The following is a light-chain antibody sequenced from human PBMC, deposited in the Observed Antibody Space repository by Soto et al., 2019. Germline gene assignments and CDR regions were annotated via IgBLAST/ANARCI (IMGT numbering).Light chain of an antibody. Sequence: SCELTQAPSGSVSPGQTASITCSGDKLGDKYACWYQQKPGQSPVLVIYQDSKRPSGIPERFSGSISGNTATLTISGTQAMDEADYYCQAWDSSTAVFGGGTKLTVL. V-gene: IGLV3-1*01. CDR2: QDS. J-gene: IGLJ2*01. CDR1: KLGDKY. CDR3: QAWDSSTAV.